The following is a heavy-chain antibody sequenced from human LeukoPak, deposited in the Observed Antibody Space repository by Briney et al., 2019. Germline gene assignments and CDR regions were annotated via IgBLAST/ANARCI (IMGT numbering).Heavy chain of an antibody. J-gene: IGHJ5*02. D-gene: IGHD2-15*01. CDR3: ARVGDCSGGSCYARGYSGYVGYNWFDP. Sequence: SETLSLTCTVSGGSISSGSYYWSWIRQPAGKGLEWIGYIYYSGSTNYNPSLKSRVTISVDTSKNQFSLKLSSVTAADTAVYHCARVGDCSGGSCYARGYSGYVGYNWFDPWGQGTLVTVSS. V-gene: IGHV4-61*10. CDR1: GGSISSGSYY. CDR2: IYYSGST.